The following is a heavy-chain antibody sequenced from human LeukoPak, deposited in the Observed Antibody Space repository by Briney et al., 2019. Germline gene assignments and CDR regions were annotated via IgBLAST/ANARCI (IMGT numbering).Heavy chain of an antibody. D-gene: IGHD4-11*01. Sequence: SETLSLTCAVYGGSFSGYYWSWIRQPPGKGLEWSGEINHSGSTNYNPSLKSRVAISVDKSKNQFSLKLSSVTAADTAVYYCARRTTVTIPFGYWGQGTLVTVSS. V-gene: IGHV4-34*01. CDR1: GGSFSGYY. CDR2: INHSGST. J-gene: IGHJ4*02. CDR3: ARRTTVTIPFGY.